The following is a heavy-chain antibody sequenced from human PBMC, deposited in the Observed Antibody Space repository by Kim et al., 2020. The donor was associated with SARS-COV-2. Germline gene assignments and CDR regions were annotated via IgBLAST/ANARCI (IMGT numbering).Heavy chain of an antibody. V-gene: IGHV4-59*01. J-gene: IGHJ6*03. CDR3: ARAQYDYVWGSHRSPAVGYYYYYMDV. Sequence: SETLSLTCTVSGGSISSYYWSWIRQPPGKGLEWIGYIYYSGSTNYNPSLKSRVTISVDTSKNQFSLKLSSVTAADTAVYYCARAQYDYVWGSHRSPAVGYYYYYMDVWGKGTTVTVSS. CDR2: IYYSGST. CDR1: GGSISSYY. D-gene: IGHD3-16*02.